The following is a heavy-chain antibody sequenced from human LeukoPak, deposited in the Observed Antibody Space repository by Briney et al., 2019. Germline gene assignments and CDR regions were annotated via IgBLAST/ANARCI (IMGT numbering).Heavy chain of an antibody. Sequence: GRSLRLSCAASGFTFSSYAMHWVRQAPGKGLEWVALISYDGSNKYYADSVKGRFTISRDNSKNTLYLQMNSLRAEDTAVYYCASDSYNWNDGSGDYWGQGTLVTVSS. CDR1: GFTFSSYA. J-gene: IGHJ4*02. CDR3: ASDSYNWNDGSGDY. V-gene: IGHV3-30-3*01. CDR2: ISYDGSNK. D-gene: IGHD1-1*01.